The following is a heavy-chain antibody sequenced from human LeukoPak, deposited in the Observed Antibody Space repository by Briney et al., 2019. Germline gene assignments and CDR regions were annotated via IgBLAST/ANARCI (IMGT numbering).Heavy chain of an antibody. CDR3: ARGPEAFGVLEGAFDI. CDR1: GGSISSSSYY. J-gene: IGHJ3*02. V-gene: IGHV4-39*07. Sequence: SETLSLTCTVSGGSISSSSYYWGWIRQPPGKGLEWIGSIYYSGSTYYNPSLKSRVTISVDTSKNQLSLKLRSVTAADTAVYYCARGPEAFGVLEGAFDIWGQGTVVTVSS. CDR2: IYYSGST. D-gene: IGHD3-3*01.